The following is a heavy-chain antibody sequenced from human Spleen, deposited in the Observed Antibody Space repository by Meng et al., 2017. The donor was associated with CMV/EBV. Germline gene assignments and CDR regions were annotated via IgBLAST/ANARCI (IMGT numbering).Heavy chain of an antibody. CDR3: ARESTGDNYFDY. J-gene: IGHJ4*02. V-gene: IGHV4-61*01. CDR2: IYYSGST. CDR1: GGSISSSSYY. Sequence: CTVSGGSISSSSYYWSWIRQPPGKGLEWIGYIYYSGSTNYNPSLKSRVTISVDTSKNQFSLKLSSVTAADTAVYYCARESTGDNYFDYWGQGTLVTVSS. D-gene: IGHD7-27*01.